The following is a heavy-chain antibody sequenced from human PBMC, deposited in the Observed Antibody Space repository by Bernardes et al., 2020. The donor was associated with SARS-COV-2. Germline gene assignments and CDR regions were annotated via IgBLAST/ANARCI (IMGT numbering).Heavy chain of an antibody. CDR3: ARDALGSITIFGVVTRHGMDV. J-gene: IGHJ6*02. Sequence: LSLTCAISGDIVSSNSAAWNWISPSPSRGLEWLGRTYYRSKWYNDYAVSVKSRITINPDTSKNQFSLKLSSVTAADTAVYYCARDALGSITIFGVVTRHGMDVWGQGTTVTVSS. CDR1: GDIVSSNSAA. V-gene: IGHV6-1*01. D-gene: IGHD3-3*01. CDR2: TYYRSKWYN.